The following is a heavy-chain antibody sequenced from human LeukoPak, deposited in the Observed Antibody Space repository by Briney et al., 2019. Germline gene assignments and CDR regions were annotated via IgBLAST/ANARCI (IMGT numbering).Heavy chain of an antibody. CDR2: IYYSGST. V-gene: IGHV4-39*07. CDR1: GGSISSYY. J-gene: IGHJ4*02. Sequence: SETLSLTCTVSGGSISSYYWGWIRQPPGKGLEWIGSIYYSGSTYYNPSLKSRVTISVDTSKNQFSLKLSSVTAADTAVYYCARDRPHYYGSGSYEDYWGQGTLVTVSS. CDR3: ARDRPHYYGSGSYEDY. D-gene: IGHD3-10*01.